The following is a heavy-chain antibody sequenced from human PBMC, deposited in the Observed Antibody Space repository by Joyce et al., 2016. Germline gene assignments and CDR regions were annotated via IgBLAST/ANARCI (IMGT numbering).Heavy chain of an antibody. Sequence: QGQLVQSGAEVKKPGGSVRVSCRASNYALATYGTTGVRQAPGQGLEWMGWISAFNGNTNYAQKFQGRVTMTTDTSTNTAYMELRSLRSDDTAVYYCARQGLRSGTFYYYYGMDVWGQGTTVTVSS. J-gene: IGHJ6*02. V-gene: IGHV1-18*01. CDR1: NYALATYG. D-gene: IGHD6-25*01. CDR2: ISAFNGNT. CDR3: ARQGLRSGTFYYYYGMDV.